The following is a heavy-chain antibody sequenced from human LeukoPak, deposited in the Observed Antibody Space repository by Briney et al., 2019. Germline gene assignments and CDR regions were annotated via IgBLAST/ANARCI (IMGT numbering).Heavy chain of an antibody. D-gene: IGHD6-19*01. CDR2: ISTTSSYI. V-gene: IGHV3-21*01. J-gene: IGHJ4*02. CDR3: AKDLGPVALNGGDY. Sequence: GGSLRLSCAASGFTFSSYSMNWVRQAPGKGLEWVSSISTTSSYIYYADSVKGRFTISRDNSKNTLYLQMNSLRPDDTAVYYCAKDLGPVALNGGDYWGQGTLVTVSS. CDR1: GFTFSSYS.